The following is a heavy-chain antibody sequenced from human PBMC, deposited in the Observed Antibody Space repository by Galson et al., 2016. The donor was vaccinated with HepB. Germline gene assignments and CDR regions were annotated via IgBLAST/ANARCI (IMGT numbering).Heavy chain of an antibody. D-gene: IGHD3-10*01. CDR1: GFTDSTNC. Sequence: SLRLSCAASGFTDSTNCMSWVRQAPGQGLEWISVIYSGGSTYYADSVKGRFTISRDNSKNTLYLQMNSLRAEDTAVYYCARDFYPKITMVRGITITSADWGQGTLVTVSS. J-gene: IGHJ4*02. CDR3: ARDFYPKITMVRGITITSAD. CDR2: IYSGGST. V-gene: IGHV3-53*01.